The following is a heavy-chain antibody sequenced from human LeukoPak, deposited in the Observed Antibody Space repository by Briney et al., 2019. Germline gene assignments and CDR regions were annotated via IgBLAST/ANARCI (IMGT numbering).Heavy chain of an antibody. D-gene: IGHD6-13*01. CDR1: GFSFSSYW. Sequence: GGSLRPSCAASGFSFSSYWMHWVRQAPGKGLVWVSRVNTDGSSTNYADSVKGRFTISRDNAKNTLYVQMNSLRAEDTAVYYCAKAATGTRNAFDIWGQGTMVTVSS. CDR3: AKAATGTRNAFDI. V-gene: IGHV3-74*01. CDR2: VNTDGSST. J-gene: IGHJ3*02.